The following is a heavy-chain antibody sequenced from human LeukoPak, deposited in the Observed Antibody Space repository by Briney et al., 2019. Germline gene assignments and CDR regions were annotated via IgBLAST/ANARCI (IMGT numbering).Heavy chain of an antibody. J-gene: IGHJ3*02. D-gene: IGHD2-15*01. Sequence: GGSLRLSCVASGFSFTSYWMSWVRQAPGKDLEFVTNINQDAGTTNYVDSVKGRFTISRDNAENSLHLQMSSLRAEDTALYYCARDPGWSSFDIWGQGIMVTVSS. CDR2: INQDAGTT. CDR1: GFSFTSYW. V-gene: IGHV3-7*03. CDR3: ARDPGWSSFDI.